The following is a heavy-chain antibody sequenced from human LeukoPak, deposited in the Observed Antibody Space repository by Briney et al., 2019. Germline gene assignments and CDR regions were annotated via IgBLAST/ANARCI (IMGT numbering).Heavy chain of an antibody. CDR2: ISAYNSNT. Sequence: RASVKVSCKASGYTFTSYGISWVRQAPGQGLEWMGWISAYNSNTNYAQKLQGRVTMTTDTSTSTAYMELRSLRSDDTAVYYCARAPLHNWFDPWGQGTLVTVSS. J-gene: IGHJ5*02. D-gene: IGHD4-11*01. CDR3: ARAPLHNWFDP. CDR1: GYTFTSYG. V-gene: IGHV1-18*01.